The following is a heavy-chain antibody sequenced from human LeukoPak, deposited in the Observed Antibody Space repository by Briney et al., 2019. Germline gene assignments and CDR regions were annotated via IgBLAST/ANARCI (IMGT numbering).Heavy chain of an antibody. V-gene: IGHV4-31*03. CDR2: IYYSGST. D-gene: IGHD3-10*01. CDR3: ARYYFGSGSYFDH. J-gene: IGHJ4*03. CDR1: GGSISSGSCY. Sequence: PSETLSLTCTVSGGSISSGSCYWSWIRQHPGKGLECIGYIYYSGSTYYNPSLKSRVTISVDTSKKQFSLKLSSVTAADTAVYYCARYYFGSGSYFDHWGQGTLVTVSS.